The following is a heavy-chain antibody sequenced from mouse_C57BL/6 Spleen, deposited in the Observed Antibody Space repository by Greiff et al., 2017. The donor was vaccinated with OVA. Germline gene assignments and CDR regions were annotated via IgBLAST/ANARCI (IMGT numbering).Heavy chain of an antibody. CDR1: GFTFSDYY. J-gene: IGHJ2*01. Sequence: EVKLMESEGGLVQPGSSMKLSCTASGFTFSDYYMAWVRQVPEKGLEWVANINYDGSSTYYLDSLKSRFIISRDNAKNILYLQMSSLKSEDTATYYCAREDYQYYFDYWGQGTTLTVSS. D-gene: IGHD2-4*01. V-gene: IGHV5-16*01. CDR3: AREDYQYYFDY. CDR2: INYDGSST.